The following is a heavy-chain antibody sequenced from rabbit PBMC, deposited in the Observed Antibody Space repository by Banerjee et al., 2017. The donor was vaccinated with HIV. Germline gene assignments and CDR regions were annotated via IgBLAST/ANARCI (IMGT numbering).Heavy chain of an antibody. Sequence: QQLVESGGGLVKPGASLTLTCKASGFSFSSGYDMCWVRQAPGKGLEWIGCIYGGSGSTYYASWAKGRFTISSDNARNTVDLQMNSLTAADTATYFCARDTRDGNVGYAYSNLWGPGTLVTVS. CDR2: IYGGSGST. D-gene: IGHD6-1*01. CDR1: GFSFSSGYD. V-gene: IGHV1S40*01. J-gene: IGHJ4*01. CDR3: ARDTRDGNVGYAYSNL.